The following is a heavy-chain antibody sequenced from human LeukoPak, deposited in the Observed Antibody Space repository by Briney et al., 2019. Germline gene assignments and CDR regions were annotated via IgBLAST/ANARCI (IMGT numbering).Heavy chain of an antibody. V-gene: IGHV1-2*02. CDR3: AREWDSSSWYDY. D-gene: IGHD6-13*01. J-gene: IGHJ4*02. CDR2: INPNSGGT. Sequence: ASVKVSCKASGYTFTGYYMHWVRQAPGQGLEWMGWINPNSGGTSYAQKFQGRVTLTSDTSISTVYMELSRLRSDDTAVYHCAREWDSSSWYDYWGQGSLVTVSS. CDR1: GYTFTGYY.